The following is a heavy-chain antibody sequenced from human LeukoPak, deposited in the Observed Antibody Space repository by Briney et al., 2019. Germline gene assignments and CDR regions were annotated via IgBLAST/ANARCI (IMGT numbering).Heavy chain of an antibody. V-gene: IGHV3-66*02. J-gene: IGHJ6*03. D-gene: IGHD6-13*01. CDR3: ARDGRYSSSWHQYYYYMDV. CDR2: IYSGGST. CDR1: GFTVSSNY. Sequence: GGSLRLSCAASGFTVSSNYMSWVRQAPGKGLEWVSVIYSGGSTYYADSVKGRFTISRDSSNNTLYLQMNSLRAEDTAVYYCARDGRYSSSWHQYYYYMDVWGKGTTVTVSS.